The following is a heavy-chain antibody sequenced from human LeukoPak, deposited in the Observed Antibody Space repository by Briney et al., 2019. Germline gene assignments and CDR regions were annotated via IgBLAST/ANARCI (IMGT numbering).Heavy chain of an antibody. V-gene: IGHV4-59*01. J-gene: IGHJ4*02. CDR1: GGSISSYY. Sequence: SETLSLTCTVSGGSISSYYWSWIRQPPGKGLEWLGYIYYSGSTNYNPSLKSRVTISVDTSKNQFSLKLSSVTAADTAVYYCARGYCTNGVCSINFDYWGQGTLVTVSS. CDR3: ARGYCTNGVCSINFDY. D-gene: IGHD2-8*01. CDR2: IYYSGST.